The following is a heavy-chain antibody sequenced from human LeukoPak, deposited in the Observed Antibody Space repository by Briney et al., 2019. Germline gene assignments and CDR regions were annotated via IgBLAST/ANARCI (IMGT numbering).Heavy chain of an antibody. CDR3: ARGGIDIVTVPVSNWVDP. CDR2: INPNSGGT. CDR1: GYTFTGYY. D-gene: IGHD2/OR15-2a*01. Sequence: GASVKVSCKASGYTFTGYYMHWVRQAPGQGLEWMGWINPNSGGTNYAQNFQGRVTMTRDTSISTAYMELRSLRSGDTAVYYCARGGIDIVTVPVSNWVDPWGQGTLVTVSS. V-gene: IGHV1-2*02. J-gene: IGHJ5*02.